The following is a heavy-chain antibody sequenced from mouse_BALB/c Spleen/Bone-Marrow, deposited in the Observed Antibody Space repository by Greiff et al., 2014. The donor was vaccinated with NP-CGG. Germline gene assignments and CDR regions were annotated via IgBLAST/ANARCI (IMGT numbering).Heavy chain of an antibody. J-gene: IGHJ4*01. CDR3: VRDYGYGAMDY. V-gene: IGHV5-17*02. Sequence: EVQLQESGGGLVQPGGSRKLSCAASGFTFSSFAMHWVRQAPGKGLEWVAYISSGSITIYYADTVNGRFTISRDNPKNTLFLQMTSLRSEDTAMYYCVRDYGYGAMDYWGQGTSVTVSS. D-gene: IGHD1-2*01. CDR1: GFTFSSFA. CDR2: ISSGSITI.